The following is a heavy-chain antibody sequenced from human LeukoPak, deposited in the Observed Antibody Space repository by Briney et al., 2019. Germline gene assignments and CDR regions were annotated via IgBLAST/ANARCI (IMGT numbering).Heavy chain of an antibody. Sequence: GGSLRLSCAASGFTFSDFGMHWVRQAPGKGLEWVAFIRYDGSDKNYADSVKGRFTISRDNSKNTPYLQMNSLRAEDTAVFYCAKRRDDNYFDYWGQGALVTVSS. V-gene: IGHV3-30*02. CDR2: IRYDGSDK. D-gene: IGHD5-24*01. CDR3: AKRRDDNYFDY. CDR1: GFTFSDFG. J-gene: IGHJ4*02.